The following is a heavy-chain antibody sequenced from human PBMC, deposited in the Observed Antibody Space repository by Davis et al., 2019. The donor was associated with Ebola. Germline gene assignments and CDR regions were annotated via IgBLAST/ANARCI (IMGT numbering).Heavy chain of an antibody. CDR2: IYPGDSDT. CDR1: GYSFTSYW. CDR3: ARQGSYCGGDCYPRLGFDP. J-gene: IGHJ5*02. V-gene: IGHV5-51*01. D-gene: IGHD2-21*02. Sequence: GESLKISCQGSGYSFTSYWIGWVRQMPGKGLEWMGNIYPGDSDTRYSPSFQGQVTISADKSISTAYLQWSSLKASDTAMYYCARQGSYCGGDCYPRLGFDPWGQGTLVTVSS.